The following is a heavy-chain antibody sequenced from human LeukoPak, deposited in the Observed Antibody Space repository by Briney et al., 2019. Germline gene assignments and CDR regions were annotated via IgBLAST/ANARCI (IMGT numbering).Heavy chain of an antibody. CDR1: GGSFSGYY. CDR2: INHSGST. CDR3: ARGLSAIVH. J-gene: IGHJ4*02. D-gene: IGHD2-21*02. Sequence: KPSETLSLTCADYGGSFSGYYWSWIRQPPGKGLEWIGEINHSGSTNYNPSLKSRVTISVDTSKNQFSLKLSSVTAADTAVYYCARGLSAIVHWGQGTLVTVSS. V-gene: IGHV4-34*01.